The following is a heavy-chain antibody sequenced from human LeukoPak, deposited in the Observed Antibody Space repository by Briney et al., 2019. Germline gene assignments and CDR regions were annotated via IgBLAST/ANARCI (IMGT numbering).Heavy chain of an antibody. D-gene: IGHD2-15*01. V-gene: IGHV3-48*01. Sequence: PGGSLRLSCAASGFTFSSYSMNWVRQAPGKGLEWVSYISSSSSTIYYADSVKGRFTISRDNAKNSLYLQMNSLRAEDTAVYYCARGWSVVAATRFDSWGQGTLVTVSS. CDR1: GFTFSSYS. J-gene: IGHJ5*01. CDR3: ARGWSVVAATRFDS. CDR2: ISSSSSTI.